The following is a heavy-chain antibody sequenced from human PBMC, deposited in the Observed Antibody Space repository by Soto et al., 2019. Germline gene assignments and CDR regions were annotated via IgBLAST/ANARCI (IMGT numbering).Heavy chain of an antibody. Sequence: QVQLVQSGAEVKKPGASVKVSCKASGYTFTSYDINWVRQATGQGLEWMGCMNPNSGNTSYAQKVQGRGTMTRNTSISSAYMELSSLRSEDAAVYYGAREGPTDYWGNGTLVAFCS. J-gene: IGHJ4*01. V-gene: IGHV1-8*01. CDR3: AREGPTDY. CDR1: GYTFTSYD. CDR2: MNPNSGNT.